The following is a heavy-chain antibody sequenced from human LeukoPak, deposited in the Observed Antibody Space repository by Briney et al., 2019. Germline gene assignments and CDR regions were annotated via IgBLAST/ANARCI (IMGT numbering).Heavy chain of an antibody. CDR2: IRSDERDK. Sequence: SGGSLRLSCAASGFTFRSYGMHWVRQAPGKGLEWVAFIRSDERDKYYADSVKGRFSISRDNSKNTLYLQMNSPRTEDTAVYYCAKAHCGGEGYSTGRYFQNWGPGILVTVS. CDR1: GFTFRSYG. J-gene: IGHJ1*01. CDR3: AKAHCGGEGYSTGRYFQN. V-gene: IGHV3-30*02. D-gene: IGHD2-21*01.